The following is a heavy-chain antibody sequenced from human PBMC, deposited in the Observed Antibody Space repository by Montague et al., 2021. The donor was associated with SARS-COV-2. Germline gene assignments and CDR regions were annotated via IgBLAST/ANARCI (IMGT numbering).Heavy chain of an antibody. CDR3: ARGFDY. J-gene: IGHJ4*02. Sequence: SETLSLTCTVSGGSISSYYCCWSWKPQGKGLEWIGYSYYSGSTNYNPTLKSRVTISVDTSKNKFSLKLSPVTVADTAVYYCARGFDYWGQGTLVTVSS. CDR2: SYYSGST. CDR1: GGSISSYY. V-gene: IGHV4-59*01.